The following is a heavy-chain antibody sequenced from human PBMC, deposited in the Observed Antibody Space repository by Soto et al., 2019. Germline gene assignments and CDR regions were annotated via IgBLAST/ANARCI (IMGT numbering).Heavy chain of an antibody. CDR3: ARVPQPFYDDYDNRGYYYGMDV. CDR2: IIPIFGTA. V-gene: IGHV1-69*06. CDR1: GGTFSSYA. D-gene: IGHD4-17*01. Sequence: QVQLVQSGAEVKKPGSSVKVSCKASGGTFSSYAISWVRQAPGQGLEWMGGIIPIFGTANYAQKFQGRVTITADKSTSTAYMELSSLRSEDTAVYYCARVPQPFYDDYDNRGYYYGMDVWGQGTTVTVSS. J-gene: IGHJ6*02.